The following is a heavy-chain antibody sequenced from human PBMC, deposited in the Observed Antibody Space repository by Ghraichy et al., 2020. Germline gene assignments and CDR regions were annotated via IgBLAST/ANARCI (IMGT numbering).Heavy chain of an antibody. CDR2: ISGGGGDT. CDR1: GFIFNSYA. J-gene: IGHJ6*02. V-gene: IGHV3-23*01. D-gene: IGHD6-13*01. CDR3: AKGIAAGTSTVSYFYDGMDV. Sequence: GSLNISCAASGFIFNSYAMSWVRQAPGKGLEWVSAISGGGGDTYYPDSVKGRFTISRDNSKNTLFLQMNSLRVEDTALYYCAKGIAAGTSTVSYFYDGMDVWGQGTTVTVSS.